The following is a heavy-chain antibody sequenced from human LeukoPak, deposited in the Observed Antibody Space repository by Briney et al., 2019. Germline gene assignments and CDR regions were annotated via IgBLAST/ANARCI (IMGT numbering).Heavy chain of an antibody. CDR1: GCSFTSYW. V-gene: IGHV5-51*01. CDR3: ARHGLYDSSGYYWFY. CDR2: IYAGDSDT. D-gene: IGHD3-22*01. Sequence: GASLEISFKGSGCSFTSYWIGWVRQMPGKGLEGMGFIYAGDSDTRYSPSFQGQVTISVDKSLTTAYLLWSSLKASDTAMYYCARHGLYDSSGYYWFYWGQGTLVTVSS. J-gene: IGHJ4*02.